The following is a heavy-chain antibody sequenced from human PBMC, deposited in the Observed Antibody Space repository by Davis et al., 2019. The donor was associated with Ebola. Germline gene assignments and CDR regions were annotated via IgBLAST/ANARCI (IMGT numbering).Heavy chain of an antibody. J-gene: IGHJ5*02. V-gene: IGHV3-11*06. D-gene: IGHD2-21*02. Sequence: SVKGRFTLSRDNAKNSLFLQMNSLRAEDTAVYYCARAWRCGGDRYFFFDAWGQGALVTVSS. CDR3: ARAWRCGGDRYFFFDA.